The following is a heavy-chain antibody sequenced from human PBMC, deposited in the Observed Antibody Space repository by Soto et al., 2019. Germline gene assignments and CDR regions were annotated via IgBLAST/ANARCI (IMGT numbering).Heavy chain of an antibody. D-gene: IGHD3-10*01. J-gene: IGHJ6*02. CDR3: ARGGFGELYTRNYYYYYYGMDV. Sequence: QVQLVQSGAEVKKPGSSVKVSCKASGGTFSSYTISWVRQAPGQGLEWMGRIIPILGIANYAQKFQGRVTITADKSTVTAYMELSSLRSEDTAVYYCARGGFGELYTRNYYYYYYGMDVWGQGTTVTVSS. CDR1: GGTFSSYT. V-gene: IGHV1-69*02. CDR2: IIPILGIA.